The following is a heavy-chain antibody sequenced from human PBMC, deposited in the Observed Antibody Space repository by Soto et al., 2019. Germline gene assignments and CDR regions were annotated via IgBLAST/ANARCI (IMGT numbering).Heavy chain of an antibody. CDR2: ISYDGSNK. CDR3: AKGGWYLSYYFDY. V-gene: IGHV3-30*18. J-gene: IGHJ4*02. Sequence: PGGSLRLSCAASGFTFSSYGMHWVRQAPGKGLEWVAVISYDGSNKYYADSVKGRFTISRDNSKNTLYLQMNSLRAEDTAVYYCAKGGWYLSYYFDYWGQGTMVTVYS. D-gene: IGHD6-19*01. CDR1: GFTFSSYG.